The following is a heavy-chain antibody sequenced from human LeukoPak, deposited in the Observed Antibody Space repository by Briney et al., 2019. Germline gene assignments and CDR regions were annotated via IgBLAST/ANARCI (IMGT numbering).Heavy chain of an antibody. CDR1: GFSFSSYS. V-gene: IGHV3-21*01. D-gene: IGHD5-18*01. CDR3: ARDPHTQYSYGYRAIDY. Sequence: PVGALRLSCADSGFSFSSYSMNCVRQAPREGLGWVSSICISRSEIYYENSVKGGFTNSRDNAKNSLYLQMNSLRAEDTAVYYCARDPHTQYSYGYRAIDYWGQGTLVTVSS. CDR2: ICISRSEI. J-gene: IGHJ4*02.